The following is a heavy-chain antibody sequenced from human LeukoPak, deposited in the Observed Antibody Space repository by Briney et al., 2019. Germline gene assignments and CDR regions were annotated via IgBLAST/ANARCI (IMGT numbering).Heavy chain of an antibody. J-gene: IGHJ4*02. D-gene: IGHD3-10*01. CDR1: GGSFSSTSFY. CDR3: ARYGSGTYYSSVSDY. V-gene: IGHV4-39*01. CDR2: IYYSGTT. Sequence: SETLSLTCTVSGGSFSSTSFYWGWIRQPTGKGLEWIGSIYYSGTTYYSPSLKSRVTISVDTSKNQFSLKLSSVTAADTAVYYCARYGSGTYYSSVSDYWGQGTLVTVSS.